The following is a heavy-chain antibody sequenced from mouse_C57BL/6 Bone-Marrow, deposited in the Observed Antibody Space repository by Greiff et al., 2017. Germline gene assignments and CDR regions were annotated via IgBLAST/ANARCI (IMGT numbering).Heavy chain of an antibody. Sequence: VQLQQSGPGLVQPSQSLSITCTVSGFSLTSYGVHWVRQSPGEGLEWLGVIWRGGSTDYNAAFMSRLSITKDNSKSQVFFKMNSLQADDTAIYYCAKNVYYDYDGYYFDYWGQGTTLTVSS. V-gene: IGHV2-5*01. CDR1: GFSLTSYG. CDR2: IWRGGST. CDR3: AKNVYYDYDGYYFDY. D-gene: IGHD2-4*01. J-gene: IGHJ2*01.